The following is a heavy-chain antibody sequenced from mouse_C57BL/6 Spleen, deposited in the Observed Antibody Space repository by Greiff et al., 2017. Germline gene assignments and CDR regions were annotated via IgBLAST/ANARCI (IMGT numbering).Heavy chain of an antibody. CDR2: IYPSDSET. D-gene: IGHD1-1*01. V-gene: IGHV1-61*01. CDR1: GYTFTSYW. Sequence: VQLQQPGAELVRPGSSVKLSCKASGYTFTSYWMDWVKQRPGQGLEWIGNIYPSDSETHYNQKFKDKATLTVDKSSSTAYMQLSSLTSEDSAVYYCARILITTVVATGYFDVWGTGTTGTVSS. J-gene: IGHJ1*03. CDR3: ARILITTVVATGYFDV.